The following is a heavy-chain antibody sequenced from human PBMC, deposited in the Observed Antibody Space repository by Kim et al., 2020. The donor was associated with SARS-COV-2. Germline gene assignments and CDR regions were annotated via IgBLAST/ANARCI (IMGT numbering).Heavy chain of an antibody. J-gene: IGHJ4*02. D-gene: IGHD6-19*01. CDR1: GFNFNDHG. V-gene: IGHV3-33*01. CDR3: ARDSGSSVYYLDY. Sequence: GSLRLSCAASGFNFNDHGMHWVRQAPGKGLEWVAVIWYDASYKYYGDSVKGRFTITRDNSKRMVYLQMNSLTAEDTAVYYCARDSGSSVYYLDYWGQGT. CDR2: IWYDASYK.